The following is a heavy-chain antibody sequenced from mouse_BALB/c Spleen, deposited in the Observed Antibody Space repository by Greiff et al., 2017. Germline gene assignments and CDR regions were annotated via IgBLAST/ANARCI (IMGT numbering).Heavy chain of an antibody. CDR1: GYSFTGYF. CDR2: INPYNGDT. Sequence: VQLQQSGPELVKPGASVKISCKASGYSFTGYFMNWVMQSHGKSLEWIGRINPYNGDTFYNQKFKGKATLTVDKSSSTAHMELRSLASEDSAVYYCARGYFAYWGQGTLVTVSA. V-gene: IGHV1-20*02. J-gene: IGHJ3*01. CDR3: ARGYFAY.